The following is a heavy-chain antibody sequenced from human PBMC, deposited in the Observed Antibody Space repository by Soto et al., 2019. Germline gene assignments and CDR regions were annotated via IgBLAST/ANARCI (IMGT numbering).Heavy chain of an antibody. CDR2: MVGDGSSS. CDR3: AKDLRPDGRYDLDY. D-gene: IGHD1-26*01. J-gene: IGHJ4*02. V-gene: IGHV3-23*01. CDR1: GFIFRTYA. Sequence: EVQLLESGGGLAQPGGSLRLSCAASGFIFRTYAMNWVRQAPGKGLEWVSVMVGDGSSSDYADSVRGRFTISRDNSKNTLYLLMNNLRAEDTAVYYCAKDLRPDGRYDLDYWGQGTLVTVSS.